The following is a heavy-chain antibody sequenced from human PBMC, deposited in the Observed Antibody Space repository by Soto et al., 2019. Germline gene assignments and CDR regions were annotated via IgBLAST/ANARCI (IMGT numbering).Heavy chain of an antibody. D-gene: IGHD1-7*01. CDR3: ARDSTGTTGRRYYYYGTDA. CDR2: INPNSGGT. Sequence: ASVKVSCKASGYTFTGYYMHWVRQAPGQGLEWMGWINPNSGGTNYAQKFQGWVTMTRDTSISTAYMELSRLRSDNTAVYYCARDSTGTTGRRYYYYGTDARGQGTPVTVS. J-gene: IGHJ6*02. CDR1: GYTFTGYY. V-gene: IGHV1-2*04.